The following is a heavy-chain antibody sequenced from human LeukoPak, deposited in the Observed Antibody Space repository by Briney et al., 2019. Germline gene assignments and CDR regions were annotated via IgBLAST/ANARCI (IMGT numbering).Heavy chain of an antibody. J-gene: IGHJ6*03. CDR3: ARGPLRRGESSGWYGNYYYYYMDV. CDR2: INHSGST. V-gene: IGHV4-39*07. D-gene: IGHD6-19*01. CDR1: GGSISSSSYY. Sequence: PSETLSLTCTVSGGSISSSSYYWSWIRQPPGKGLEWIGEINHSGSTNYNPSLKSRVTISVDTSKNQFSLKLSSVTAADTAVYYCARGPLRRGESSGWYGNYYYYYMDVWGKGTTVTVSS.